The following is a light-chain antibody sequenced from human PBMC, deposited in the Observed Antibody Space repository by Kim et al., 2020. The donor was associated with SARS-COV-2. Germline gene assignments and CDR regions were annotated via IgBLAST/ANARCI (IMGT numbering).Light chain of an antibody. V-gene: IGLV3-21*04. CDR1: NIEDKS. CDR2: YDS. CDR3: QVWDSSSDHVV. J-gene: IGLJ2*01. Sequence: SYELTKPPSVSVAPGKTARITCGGDNIEDKSVHWYQQKPDQAPVLVIYYDSDRPSGIPERFSGSNSGNTATLTISRVEAGDEADYYCQVWDSSSDHVVFGGGTQLTVL.